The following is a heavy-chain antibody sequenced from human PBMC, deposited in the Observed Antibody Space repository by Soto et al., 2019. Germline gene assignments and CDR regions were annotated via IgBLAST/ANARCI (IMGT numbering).Heavy chain of an antibody. CDR1: GFNFDVYA. V-gene: IGHV3-9*01. CDR3: AKDISLRGWVYLVVEY. D-gene: IGHD6-13*01. Sequence: SQRRPWAASGFNFDVYAMHWVRQAPGKGLEWVSGINYNSGSVGYADSVKGRFTISRDNAKNSLHLQMNSLRAEDTAVYYCAKDISLRGWVYLVVEYWGQGTLVTVSS. CDR2: INYNSGSV. J-gene: IGHJ4*02.